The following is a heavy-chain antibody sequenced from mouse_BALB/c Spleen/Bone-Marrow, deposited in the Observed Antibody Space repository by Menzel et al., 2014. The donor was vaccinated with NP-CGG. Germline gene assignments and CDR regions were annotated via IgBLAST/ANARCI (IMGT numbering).Heavy chain of an antibody. V-gene: IGHV4-1*02. Sequence: VQLKESGGGLVQPGGSLKLSCAASGFDFSRYWMNWVRQAPGKGLEWIGEINPDSSTMNYTPFLKDKFIISRDNAKNXLYLQMSKVRSEDTALYYCARPYYRYLYFDYWGQGTTLTVSS. CDR1: GFDFSRYW. D-gene: IGHD2-14*01. J-gene: IGHJ2*01. CDR3: ARPYYRYLYFDY. CDR2: INPDSSTM.